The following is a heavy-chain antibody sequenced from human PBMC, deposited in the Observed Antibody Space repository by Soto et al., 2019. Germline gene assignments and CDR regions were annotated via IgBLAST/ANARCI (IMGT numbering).Heavy chain of an antibody. D-gene: IGHD6-13*01. J-gene: IGHJ4*02. CDR2: INHSGST. CDR3: ASLDALQQLAPLDDY. V-gene: IGHV4-34*01. CDR1: GGSFSGYY. Sequence: SETLSLTCAVYGGSFSGYYWSWIRQPPGKGLEWIGEINHSGSTNYNPSLKSRVTISVDTSKNQFSLKLSSVTAADTAVYYCASLDALQQLAPLDDYWGQGTLVTVSS.